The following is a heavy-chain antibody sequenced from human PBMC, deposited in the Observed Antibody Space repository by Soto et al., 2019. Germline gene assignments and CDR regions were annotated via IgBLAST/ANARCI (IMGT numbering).Heavy chain of an antibody. Sequence: SVKVSCKASGGTFSSYAISWVRQAPGQGLEWMGGIIPIFGTANYAQKFQGRVTITADKSTSTAYMELSSLRSEDTAVYYCASILYCSGGSCPKNWFDPWGQGTLVTVSS. V-gene: IGHV1-69*06. CDR3: ASILYCSGGSCPKNWFDP. CDR2: IIPIFGTA. CDR1: GGTFSSYA. D-gene: IGHD2-15*01. J-gene: IGHJ5*02.